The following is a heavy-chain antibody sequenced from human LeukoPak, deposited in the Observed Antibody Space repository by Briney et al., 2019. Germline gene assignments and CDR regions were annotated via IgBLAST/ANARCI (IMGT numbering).Heavy chain of an antibody. CDR1: GFTFSDSY. CDR3: ARNLPVRNDGWPLFDY. D-gene: IGHD1-1*01. V-gene: IGHV3-11*01. J-gene: IGHJ4*02. CDR2: ISSSGETI. Sequence: GGSLRLSCAASGFTFSDSYMSWIRQSPGKGLEWISYISSSGETIYYADSMKGRFTISRNNAKNSLYLHINSLSAEDTAVYYCARNLPVRNDGWPLFDYWGQRCLVTVSS.